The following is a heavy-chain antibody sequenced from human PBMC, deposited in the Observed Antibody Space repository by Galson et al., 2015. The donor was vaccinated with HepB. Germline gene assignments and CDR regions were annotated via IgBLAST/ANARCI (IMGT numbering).Heavy chain of an antibody. CDR2: INGGNGNT. J-gene: IGHJ5*02. CDR3: ARSVVAGNPENWFDP. CDR1: GYSFTSYA. Sequence: SVKVSCKASGYSFTSYAMHWVRQAPGQRLEWMGWINGGNGNTKYSQKFQGRVTITGDTSASTAYMELSSLRSEDTAVYYCARSVVAGNPENWFDPWGQGTLVTVSS. V-gene: IGHV1-3*01. D-gene: IGHD6-19*01.